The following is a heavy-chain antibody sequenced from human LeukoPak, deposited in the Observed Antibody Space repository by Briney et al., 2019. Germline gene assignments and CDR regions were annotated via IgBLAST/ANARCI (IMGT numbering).Heavy chain of an antibody. V-gene: IGHV4-34*01. CDR2: INPSGRT. J-gene: IGHJ4*02. CDR3: ARLSGYHFDY. D-gene: IGHD5-12*01. Sequence: NASETLSLTCGVYSGSLSDKYWSWFRQPPGKGLEWIGEINPSGRTNYNPSLKSRVTMSIDTSKNQFSLKLSSVTAADTAVYYCARLSGYHFDYWGQGALVTVSS. CDR1: SGSLSDKY.